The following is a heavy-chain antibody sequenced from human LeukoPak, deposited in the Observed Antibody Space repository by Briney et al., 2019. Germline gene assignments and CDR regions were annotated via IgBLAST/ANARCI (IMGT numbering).Heavy chain of an antibody. CDR1: GGSFSGYY. CDR3: ARVPNYSNYPYYYYYYMDV. CDR2: INHSGST. Sequence: PSETLSLTCAVYGGSFSGYYWSWIRQPPGKGLEWIGEINHSGSTNYNSSLKSRVTISVDTSKNQFSLKLSSVTAADTAVYYCARVPNYSNYPYYYYYYMDVWGKGTTVTVSS. V-gene: IGHV4-34*01. D-gene: IGHD4-11*01. J-gene: IGHJ6*03.